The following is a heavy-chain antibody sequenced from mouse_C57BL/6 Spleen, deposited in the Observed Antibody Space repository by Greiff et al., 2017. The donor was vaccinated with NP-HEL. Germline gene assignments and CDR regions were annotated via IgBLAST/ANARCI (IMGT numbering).Heavy chain of an antibody. J-gene: IGHJ2*01. CDR2: INPNNGGT. Sequence: EVQLQQSGPELVKPGASVKISCKASGYTFTDYYMNWVKQSHGKSLEWIGDINPNNGGTSYNQKFKGKATLTVDKSSSTAYMELRSLTSEDSAVYYCARRGPLDYWGQGTTLTVSS. V-gene: IGHV1-26*01. CDR1: GYTFTDYY. CDR3: ARRGPLDY.